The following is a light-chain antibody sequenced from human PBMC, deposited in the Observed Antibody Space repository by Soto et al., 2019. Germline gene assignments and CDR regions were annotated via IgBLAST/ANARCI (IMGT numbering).Light chain of an antibody. CDR3: QQYGGSPRT. V-gene: IGKV3-20*01. J-gene: IGKJ1*01. CDR1: QSINSF. CDR2: GAS. Sequence: EIVLTQSPGTLSLSPGEGATLSCRASQSINSFLAWYQQRRGQAPRLLIHGASNRATGIPDRFSGSGSGTDFTLTISRLEPEDFAVYYCQQYGGSPRTXGQGTKVDIK.